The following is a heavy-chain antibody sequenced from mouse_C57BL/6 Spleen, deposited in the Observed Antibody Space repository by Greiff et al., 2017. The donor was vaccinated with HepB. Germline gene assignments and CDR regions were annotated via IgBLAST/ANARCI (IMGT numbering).Heavy chain of an antibody. CDR2: ISSGGSYT. D-gene: IGHD3-2*02. V-gene: IGHV5-6*01. Sequence: EVQLVESGGDLVKPGGSLKLSCAASGFTFSSYGMSWVRQTPDKRLEWVATISSGGSYTYYPDSVKGRFTISRDNAKNTLYLQMSSLKSEDTAMYYCARHGAQEYFDYWGQGTTLTVSS. CDR3: ARHGAQEYFDY. CDR1: GFTFSSYG. J-gene: IGHJ2*01.